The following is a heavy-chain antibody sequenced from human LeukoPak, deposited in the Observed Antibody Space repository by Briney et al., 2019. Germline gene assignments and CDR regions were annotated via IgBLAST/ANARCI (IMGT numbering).Heavy chain of an antibody. CDR2: ISAYNGNT. Sequence: ASVKVSCKASGYTFTSYGISWVRQAPGQGLEWMGWISAYNGNTNCAQKLQGRVTMTTDTSTSTAYMELRSLRSDDTAVYYCARDSPLWFGEFLTGMGYYYYGMDVWGKGTTVTVSS. J-gene: IGHJ6*04. D-gene: IGHD3-10*01. V-gene: IGHV1-18*04. CDR3: ARDSPLWFGEFLTGMGYYYYGMDV. CDR1: GYTFTSYG.